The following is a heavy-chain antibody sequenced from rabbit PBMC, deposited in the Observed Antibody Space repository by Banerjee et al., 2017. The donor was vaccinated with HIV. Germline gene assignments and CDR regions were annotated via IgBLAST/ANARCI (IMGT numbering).Heavy chain of an antibody. CDR3: ARDLAGVIGWKFNL. CDR1: GFDFSSYG. J-gene: IGHJ4*01. V-gene: IGHV1S39*01. D-gene: IGHD4-1*01. CDR2: ITYGGST. Sequence: QEQLVESGGGLVQPGGFLKLSCKASGFDFSSYGVSWVRQAPGKGLEWIGYITYGGSTFYASWAKGRFTIYKTSSTTVTLQMTSLTAADTATYFCARDLAGVIGWKFNLWGPGTLVTVS.